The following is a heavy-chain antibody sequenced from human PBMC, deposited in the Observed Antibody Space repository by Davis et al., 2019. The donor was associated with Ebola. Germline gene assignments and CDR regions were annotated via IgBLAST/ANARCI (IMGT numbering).Heavy chain of an antibody. D-gene: IGHD6-19*01. CDR2: INHSGST. CDR1: GGSFSGYY. Sequence: MPGGSLRLSCAVYGGSFSGYYWSWIRQPPGKGLEWIGEINHSGSTNYNPSLKSRVTISVDTSKNQFSLKLSSVTAADTAVYYCARGPSVAGFNYFDYWGQGTLVTVSS. CDR3: ARGPSVAGFNYFDY. V-gene: IGHV4-34*01. J-gene: IGHJ4*02.